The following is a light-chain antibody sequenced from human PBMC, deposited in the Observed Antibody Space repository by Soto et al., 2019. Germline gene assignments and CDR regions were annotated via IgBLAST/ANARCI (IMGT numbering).Light chain of an antibody. CDR3: LCGTHGPYK. J-gene: IGKJ2*01. CDR2: KVS. CDR1: QSLLYTDGNTY. V-gene: IGKV2-30*01. Sequence: DVVVTQSPLSLPVTLGQPASISCRSSQSLLYTDGNTYLCWFHQRPGQSPRRLIYKVSKREAGVPDRFSGSGSGTEFTLRISRGEAEDVGVDCSLCGTHGPYKLGEGTNLEIK.